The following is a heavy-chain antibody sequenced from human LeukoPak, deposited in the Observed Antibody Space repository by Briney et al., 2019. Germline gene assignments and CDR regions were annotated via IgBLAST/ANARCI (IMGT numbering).Heavy chain of an antibody. CDR1: GFTFSSYS. J-gene: IGHJ4*02. Sequence: GGSLRLSCAASGFTFSSYSMNWVRQAPGKGLVWVSSISSSSSYIYYADSVKGRFTISRDNAKNSLYLQMNSLRAEDTAVYYCATMTYSSKGVDYWGQGTLVTVSS. D-gene: IGHD6-13*01. CDR3: ATMTYSSKGVDY. V-gene: IGHV3-21*01. CDR2: ISSSSSYI.